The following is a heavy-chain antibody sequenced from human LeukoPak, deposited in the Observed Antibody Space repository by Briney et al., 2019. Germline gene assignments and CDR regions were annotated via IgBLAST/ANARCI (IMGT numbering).Heavy chain of an antibody. CDR1: GFTFSSYG. CDR3: AKVGGHYYDSRNDAFDI. J-gene: IGHJ3*02. D-gene: IGHD3-22*01. V-gene: IGHV3-23*01. Sequence: PGGSLRLCCAASGFTFSSYGMSWVRQAPGKGLEWVSAISGSGGSTYYADSVKGRFTISRDNSKNTLYLQMNSLRAEDTAVYYCAKVGGHYYDSRNDAFDIWGQGTMVTVSS. CDR2: ISGSGGST.